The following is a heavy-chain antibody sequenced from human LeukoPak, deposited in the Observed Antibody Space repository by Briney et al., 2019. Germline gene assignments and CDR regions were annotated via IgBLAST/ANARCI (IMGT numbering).Heavy chain of an antibody. Sequence: TGGSLRLSCAVSGFTFSYYAMHWVRQAPGKGLEWVAVISYDGSNKYYTDSVKGRFTISRDNSKNTLYLQMNSLRTEDTAVYYCAKVFYDYVWGSSIAPDAFDTWGQGTMVTVSS. CDR2: ISYDGSNK. J-gene: IGHJ3*02. CDR3: AKVFYDYVWGSSIAPDAFDT. CDR1: GFTFSYYA. V-gene: IGHV3-30*18. D-gene: IGHD3-16*01.